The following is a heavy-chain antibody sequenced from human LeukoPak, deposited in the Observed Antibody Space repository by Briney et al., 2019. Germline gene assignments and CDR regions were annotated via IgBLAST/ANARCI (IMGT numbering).Heavy chain of an antibody. CDR1: GFTFSSYA. Sequence: GGSLRLSCAPSGFTFSSYAMTWVRQAPGKGLEWVSSINNSGTDTYYEDSVKGRFTISRDNSKNTLFLHINSLSAEDTAVYYCAAAVNTGRAEHYWGQGTLVTVSS. CDR2: INNSGTDT. V-gene: IGHV3-23*01. D-gene: IGHD4-17*01. CDR3: AAAVNTGRAEHY. J-gene: IGHJ4*02.